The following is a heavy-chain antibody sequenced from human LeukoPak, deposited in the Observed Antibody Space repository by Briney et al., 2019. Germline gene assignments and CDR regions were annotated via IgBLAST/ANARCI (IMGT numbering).Heavy chain of an antibody. CDR2: FNPAGGRT. Sequence: ASVKVSCEASANTFTDYYMHWVGQAPGQGLEWMGIFNPAGGRTSYAQKFQGRVTITRDTSTSTLYMELSRLRSEDTAVYYGARGGGVSGNRILSGFTPWGQGTLVPVSS. D-gene: IGHD3-16*01. CDR1: ANTFTDYY. J-gene: IGHJ5*02. V-gene: IGHV1-46*01. CDR3: ARGGGVSGNRILSGFTP.